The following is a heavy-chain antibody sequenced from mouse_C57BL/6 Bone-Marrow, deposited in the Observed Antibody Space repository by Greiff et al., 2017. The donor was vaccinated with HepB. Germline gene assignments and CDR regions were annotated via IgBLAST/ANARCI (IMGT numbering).Heavy chain of an antibody. CDR3: ARFPHFAY. V-gene: IGHV1-63*01. Sequence: VMLVESGAELVRPGTSVKMSCKASGYTFTNYWIGWAKQRPGHGLEWIGDIYPGGGYTNYNEKLKGKANLTADKSSSTAYMQFSSLTSEDSAIYYCARFPHFAYWGQGTLVTVSA. CDR2: IYPGGGYT. J-gene: IGHJ3*01. CDR1: GYTFTNYW.